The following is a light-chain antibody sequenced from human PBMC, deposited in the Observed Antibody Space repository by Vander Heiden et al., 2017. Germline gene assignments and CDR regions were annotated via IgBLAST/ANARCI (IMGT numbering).Light chain of an antibody. J-gene: IGKJ5*01. V-gene: IGKV1-16*01. CDR3: QQYHSYPPT. Sequence: DIQMTQSPSSLFASVGDGVTITCRASRDISTYLAWFQQKPGKAPKSLIYAASNLQSGVPSRFSGSGSGTDFTLTISNVQPEDFATYYCQQYHSYPPTFGQGTRLDI. CDR2: AAS. CDR1: RDISTY.